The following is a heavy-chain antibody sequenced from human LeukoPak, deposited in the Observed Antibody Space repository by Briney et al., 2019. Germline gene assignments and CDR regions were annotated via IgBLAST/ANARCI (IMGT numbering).Heavy chain of an antibody. CDR3: GRGARWPDY. V-gene: IGHV4-59*11. J-gene: IGHJ4*02. D-gene: IGHD5-24*01. CDR1: GDSITSHY. Sequence: PSETLSLTCTVSGDSITSHYWSWIRQPPGKRLEWIGNIYYSGSTNYNPSLKSQVTISVDTSKNQFSLEVSSVTTADTAVYFCGRGARWPDYWGQGTLVTVSS. CDR2: IYYSGST.